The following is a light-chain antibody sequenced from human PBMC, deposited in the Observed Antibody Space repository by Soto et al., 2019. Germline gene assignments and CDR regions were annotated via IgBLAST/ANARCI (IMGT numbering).Light chain of an antibody. CDR3: QQRINWPIS. V-gene: IGKV3-11*01. Sequence: EIVLTQSPATLSLSPGERATLSCRASQSVSSYLAWYQQKPGQAPRLLIYDASNRATGIPARFSGSGPGTDFTLTISSLEPEDFAEYYCQQRINWPISFGQATRLDIK. CDR2: DAS. J-gene: IGKJ5*01. CDR1: QSVSSY.